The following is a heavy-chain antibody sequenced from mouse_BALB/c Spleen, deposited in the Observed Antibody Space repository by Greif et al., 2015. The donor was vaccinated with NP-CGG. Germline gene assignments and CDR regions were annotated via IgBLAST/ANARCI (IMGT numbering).Heavy chain of an antibody. D-gene: IGHD2-1*01. CDR1: GFNIKDTY. CDR2: IDPANGNT. Sequence: GQLKEPGAELVKPGASVKLSCTASGFNIKDTYMHWVKQRPEQGLEWIGRIDPANGNTKYEPKFQGKATITADTSSNTAYLQLSSMTSQDAAVYYCAARNFDAMDNWGQGTSDTVSS. J-gene: IGHJ4*01. CDR3: AARNFDAMDN. V-gene: IGHV14-3*02.